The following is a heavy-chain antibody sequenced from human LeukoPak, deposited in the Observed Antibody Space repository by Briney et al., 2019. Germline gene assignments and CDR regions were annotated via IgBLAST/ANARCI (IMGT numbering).Heavy chain of an antibody. CDR1: GYMFTSHG. V-gene: IGHV1-46*01. Sequence: ASVNVSCKSSGYMFTSHGIHWLRQAPGQGLEWMGIINPSGGSTSYAQKFQGRVTMTRDMSTSTVYMELSSLRSEDTAVYYCARDSTFTVAGYFDYWGQGTLVTVSS. CDR2: INPSGGST. D-gene: IGHD2-15*01. CDR3: ARDSTFTVAGYFDY. J-gene: IGHJ4*02.